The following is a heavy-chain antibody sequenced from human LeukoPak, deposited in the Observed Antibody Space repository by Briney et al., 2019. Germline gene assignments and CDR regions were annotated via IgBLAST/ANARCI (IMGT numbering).Heavy chain of an antibody. D-gene: IGHD2-2*01. V-gene: IGHV1-8*03. J-gene: IGHJ6*03. Sequence: ASVKVSCKASGYTFTSDDIDWVRQATGQGLEWMGWMNPNSGNTGYAQKFQGRVTITRNTSISTAYMELSSLRSEDTAVYYCARGRDCSSTSCYFRDYCYYMDVWGKGTTVTVSS. CDR3: ARGRDCSSTSCYFRDYCYYMDV. CDR2: MNPNSGNT. CDR1: GYTFTSDD.